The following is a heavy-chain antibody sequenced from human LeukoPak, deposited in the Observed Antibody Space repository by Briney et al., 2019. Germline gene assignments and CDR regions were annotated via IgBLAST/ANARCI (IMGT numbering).Heavy chain of an antibody. J-gene: IGHJ3*02. V-gene: IGHV4-39*07. CDR3: ARVSAREYYYAFDI. CDR1: GGSISSSSYY. D-gene: IGHD3-10*01. Sequence: SETLSLTCTVSGGSISSSSYYWGWIRQPPGKGLEWIGSIYYSGSTYYNPSLKSRVTISVDTSKNQFSLKLSSVTAADTAVYYCARVSAREYYYAFDIWGQGTMVTVYS. CDR2: IYYSGST.